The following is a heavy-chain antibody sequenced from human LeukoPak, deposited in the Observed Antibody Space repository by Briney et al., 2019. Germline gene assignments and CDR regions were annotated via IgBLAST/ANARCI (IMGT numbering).Heavy chain of an antibody. V-gene: IGHV3-23*01. CDR1: GFTFSSYA. Sequence: GGSLRLSCAASGFTFSSYAMSWVRQAPGKGLEWVSAISGSGGSTYYADSVKGRFTISRDNSKNTLYLQMNSLRAEDTAVYYCAKDRYSSSWHRDAFDIWGQGTMVTVSS. J-gene: IGHJ3*02. D-gene: IGHD6-13*01. CDR2: ISGSGGST. CDR3: AKDRYSSSWHRDAFDI.